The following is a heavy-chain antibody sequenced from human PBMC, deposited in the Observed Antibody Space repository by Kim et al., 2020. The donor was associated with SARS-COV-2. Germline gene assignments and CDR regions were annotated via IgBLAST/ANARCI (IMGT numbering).Heavy chain of an antibody. CDR1: GYSFTSYW. V-gene: IGHV5-10-1*01. CDR3: ARLPLWVCSVGSCYGMDV. CDR2: IDPSDSYT. Sequence: GESLKISCKGSGYSFTSYWISWVRQMPGKGLEWMGRIDPSDSYTNYSPSFQGHVTISADKSISTAYLQWSSLKASDTPMYYCARLPLWVCSVGSCYGMDVWGQETTVTVSS. D-gene: IGHD2-15*01. J-gene: IGHJ6*02.